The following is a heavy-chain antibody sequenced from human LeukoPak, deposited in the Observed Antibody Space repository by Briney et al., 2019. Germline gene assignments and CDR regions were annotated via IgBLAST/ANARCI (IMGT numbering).Heavy chain of an antibody. CDR2: IYYSGST. V-gene: IGHV4-39*07. CDR3: ARLTPLFYYYGSGSYLPPLGWFDP. Sequence: PSETLSLTCTVSGGSISSSSYYWGWIRQPPGKGLEWIGSIYYSGSTYYNPSLKSRVTISVDTSKNQFSLKLSSVTAADTAVYYCARLTPLFYYYGSGSYLPPLGWFDPWGQGTLVTVSS. CDR1: GGSISSSSYY. D-gene: IGHD3-10*01. J-gene: IGHJ5*02.